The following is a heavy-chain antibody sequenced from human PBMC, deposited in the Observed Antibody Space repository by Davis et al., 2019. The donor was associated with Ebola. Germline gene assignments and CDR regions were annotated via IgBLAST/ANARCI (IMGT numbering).Heavy chain of an antibody. V-gene: IGHV1-46*01. CDR1: GYTFTSYY. D-gene: IGHD2-8*01. Sequence: ASVKVSCKASGYTFTSYYMHWVRQAPGQGLEWMGIINPSGGSTSYAQKFQGRVTMTRDTSTSTVYMELSSLRSEDTAVYYCARGIKIVLMVYATRTNWFDPWGQGTLVTGSS. CDR3: ARGIKIVLMVYATRTNWFDP. CDR2: INPSGGST. J-gene: IGHJ5*02.